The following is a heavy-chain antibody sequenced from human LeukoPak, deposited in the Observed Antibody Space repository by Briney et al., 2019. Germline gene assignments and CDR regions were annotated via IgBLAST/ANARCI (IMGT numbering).Heavy chain of an antibody. D-gene: IGHD6-25*01. CDR2: ISSSGSTV. CDR3: SLLAAASPQDY. Sequence: GGSLTLSCAASGFSFSTYEMHWVRQAPGKGLEWVSDISSSGSTVYYADSVKGRFTTSRDNANNYLYLQMQSLRAEDTAVYYCSLLAAASPQDYWGQGTLVTVSS. J-gene: IGHJ4*02. V-gene: IGHV3-48*03. CDR1: GFSFSTYE.